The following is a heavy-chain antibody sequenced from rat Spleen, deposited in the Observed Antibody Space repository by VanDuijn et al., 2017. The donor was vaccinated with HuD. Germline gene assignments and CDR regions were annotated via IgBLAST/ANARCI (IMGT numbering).Heavy chain of an antibody. V-gene: IGHV2-41*01. CDR1: GFSLTTHH. CDR3: TREDWHFDF. CDR2: IWNTGGT. Sequence: QVRLKESGPGLVQPSQTLSLTCTVSGFSLTTHHVSWVRQPPGKGLEWMGVIWNTGGTRYNSPLKSRLSISRDTSKSLVFLTMNSLQTADTAIYYCTREDWHFDFWGPGIMVTVSS. J-gene: IGHJ1*01.